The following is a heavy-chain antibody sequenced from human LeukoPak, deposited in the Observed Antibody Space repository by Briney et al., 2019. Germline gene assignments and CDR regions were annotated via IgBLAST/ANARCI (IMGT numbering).Heavy chain of an antibody. V-gene: IGHV3-74*01. J-gene: IGHJ4*02. Sequence: GGSLRLSCAASGFSFSSYWMHWVRQAPGKGLVWVSRVNSDGRTTTYADTVKGRFTISRDNAKNTMYLQMNSLTAEDTAVYFCALSVSGTLINWGQGTLVTVSS. CDR1: GFSFSSYW. CDR2: VNSDGRTT. CDR3: ALSVSGTLIN. D-gene: IGHD6-19*01.